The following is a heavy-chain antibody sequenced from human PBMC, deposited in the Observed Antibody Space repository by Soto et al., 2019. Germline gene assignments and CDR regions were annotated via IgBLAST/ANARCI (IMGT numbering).Heavy chain of an antibody. CDR1: GFTFSSYA. Sequence: GGSLRLSCAASGFTFSSYAMSWVRQAPGRGLEWVSGITWNSGNIAYADSVKGRFTIARDDDNNSLYLQMNSLRPEDTALYYCVKDSYADFHRVLSTAEYFFDYWGHGTLVTVSS. J-gene: IGHJ4*01. CDR3: VKDSYADFHRVLSTAEYFFDY. CDR2: ITWNSGNI. D-gene: IGHD2-2*01. V-gene: IGHV3-9*01.